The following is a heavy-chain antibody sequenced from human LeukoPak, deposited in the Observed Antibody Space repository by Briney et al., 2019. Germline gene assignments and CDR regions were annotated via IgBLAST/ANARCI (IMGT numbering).Heavy chain of an antibody. CDR3: ARGYSGYEFGY. J-gene: IGHJ4*02. V-gene: IGHV3-7*04. D-gene: IGHD5-12*01. Sequence: SGGSLRLSCAASGFTFSTSWMNWVRQAPGKGLEWVANIKEDGSEEYYVDSVKGRFTISRDNARKSLYLQMNSLRVVDTAVYYCARGYSGYEFGYWGQGTLVTVSS. CDR1: GFTFSTSW. CDR2: IKEDGSEE.